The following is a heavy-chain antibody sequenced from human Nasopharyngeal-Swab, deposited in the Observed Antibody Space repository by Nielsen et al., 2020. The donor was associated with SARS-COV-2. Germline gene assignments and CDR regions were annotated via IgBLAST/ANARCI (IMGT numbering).Heavy chain of an antibody. D-gene: IGHD3-10*02. CDR3: ARDQFVVTMSIIPRAWFDP. J-gene: IGHJ5*02. V-gene: IGHV1-18*01. CDR1: GDTFTSYD. CDR2: ISAYNGNT. Sequence: ASVKDSCYASGDTFTSYDVSWVRRDPGQGLEGLGWISAYNGNTNYAQKLQGRVTMTTNTSTSTAYMELRSLRSDDTAVYYCARDQFVVTMSIIPRAWFDPWGQGTLVTVSS.